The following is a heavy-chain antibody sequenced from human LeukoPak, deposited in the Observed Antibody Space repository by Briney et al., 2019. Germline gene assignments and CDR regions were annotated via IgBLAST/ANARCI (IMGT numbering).Heavy chain of an antibody. CDR3: AKGGMGYYGSGSYYPDY. Sequence: PGGSLRLSCAASGFTFSSYGMHWVRQAPGKGLEWVAVIWYDGSNKYYADSVKGRFTISRDNSKNTLYLQMNSLRAEDTAVYYCAKGGMGYYGSGSYYPDYWGQRTLVTVSS. CDR1: GFTFSSYG. V-gene: IGHV3-33*06. D-gene: IGHD3-10*01. CDR2: IWYDGSNK. J-gene: IGHJ4*02.